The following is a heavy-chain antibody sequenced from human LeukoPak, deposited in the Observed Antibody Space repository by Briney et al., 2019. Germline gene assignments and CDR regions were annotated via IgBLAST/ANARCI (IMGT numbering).Heavy chain of an antibody. Sequence: GGSLRLSCAASGFTFDDYGMGWVRQAPGKGLEWVSGINWNGGSTDYADSVKGRFTISRDNAKNSLYLQMNSLRAEDTAVHYCARVAINDYGDYFDYWGQGTLVTVSS. J-gene: IGHJ4*02. CDR2: INWNGGST. D-gene: IGHD4-17*01. CDR3: ARVAINDYGDYFDY. CDR1: GFTFDDYG. V-gene: IGHV3-20*04.